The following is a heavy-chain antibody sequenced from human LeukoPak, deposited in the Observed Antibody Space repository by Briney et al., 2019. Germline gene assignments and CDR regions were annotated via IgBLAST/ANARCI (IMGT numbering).Heavy chain of an antibody. CDR1: GFTFSSYW. Sequence: QPGGSLRLSCAPSGFTFSSYWMSWVRQAPGKGLEWVANIKQDGSEKYYVDSVKGRFTISRDNAKNSLYLQMNSLRAEDTAVYYCATADTVTAYYYYYMDVWGKGTTVTVSS. D-gene: IGHD4-17*01. CDR3: ATADTVTAYYYYYMDV. J-gene: IGHJ6*03. V-gene: IGHV3-7*01. CDR2: IKQDGSEK.